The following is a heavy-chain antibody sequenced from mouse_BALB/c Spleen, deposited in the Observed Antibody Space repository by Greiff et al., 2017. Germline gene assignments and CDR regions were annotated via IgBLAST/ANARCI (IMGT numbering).Heavy chain of an antibody. Sequence: EVQLVESGGGLVKPGGSLKLSCAASGFTFSSYAMSWVRQSPEKRLEWVAEISSGGSYTYYPDTVTGRFTISRDNAKNTLYLEMSSLRSEDTAMYYCARDRTVVATRYFDVWGAGTTVTVSS. CDR2: ISSGGSYT. D-gene: IGHD1-1*01. V-gene: IGHV5-9-4*01. CDR3: ARDRTVVATRYFDV. J-gene: IGHJ1*01. CDR1: GFTFSSYA.